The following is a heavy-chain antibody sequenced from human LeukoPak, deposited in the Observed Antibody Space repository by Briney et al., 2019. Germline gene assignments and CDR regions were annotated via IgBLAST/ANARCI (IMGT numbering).Heavy chain of an antibody. J-gene: IGHJ6*02. Sequence: GGSLRLSCAASGFTFSSYAMSWVRQAPGKGLEWVSAISGSGGSTYYADSVKGRFTISRDNAKNSLYLQMNSLRAEDTAVYYCARDWTGNGMDVWGQGTTVTVSS. CDR2: ISGSGGST. CDR1: GFTFSSYA. D-gene: IGHD3/OR15-3a*01. V-gene: IGHV3-23*01. CDR3: ARDWTGNGMDV.